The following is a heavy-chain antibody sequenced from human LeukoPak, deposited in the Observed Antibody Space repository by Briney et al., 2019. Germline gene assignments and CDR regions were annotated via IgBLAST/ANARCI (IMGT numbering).Heavy chain of an antibody. Sequence: HPGGSLRLSCAASGFTFSSYAMSWVRQAPGKGLEWVSAISGSGGSTYYADPVKGRFTISRDNSKNTLCLQMNSLRAEDTAVYYCAKGYSSSPGDYWGQGTLVTVSS. J-gene: IGHJ4*02. V-gene: IGHV3-23*01. CDR2: ISGSGGST. CDR3: AKGYSSSPGDY. CDR1: GFTFSSYA. D-gene: IGHD6-13*01.